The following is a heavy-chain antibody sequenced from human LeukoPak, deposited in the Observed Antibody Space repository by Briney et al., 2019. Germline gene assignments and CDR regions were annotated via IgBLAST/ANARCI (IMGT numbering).Heavy chain of an antibody. CDR2: INQDGSEK. D-gene: IGHD6-13*01. J-gene: IGHJ4*02. CDR1: GFTFSSYW. Sequence: PGGSLRLSCAASGFTFSSYWMSWVRQAPGKGLEWVANINQDGSEKYYVDSVKGRFTISRDNSKNTLYLQMNSLRTEDTAMYYCAKEGSVMAAGGSDFDYWGQGTLVTVSS. CDR3: AKEGSVMAAGGSDFDY. V-gene: IGHV3-7*01.